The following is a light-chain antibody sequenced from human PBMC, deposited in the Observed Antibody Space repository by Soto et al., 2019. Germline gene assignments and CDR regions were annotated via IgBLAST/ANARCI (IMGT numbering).Light chain of an antibody. V-gene: IGKV3-15*01. CDR3: QHYSGSAPL. CDR2: QTS. J-gene: IGKJ2*01. CDR1: QSVSSN. Sequence: EIVMTQSPVTLSVSPGERATLSCRASQSVSSNVAWYQQKPGQAPRLLIYQTSARATGIPARFSGSGSVTDFTLTISNLQYEDFELYYCQHYSGSAPLFGQGNKVEFK.